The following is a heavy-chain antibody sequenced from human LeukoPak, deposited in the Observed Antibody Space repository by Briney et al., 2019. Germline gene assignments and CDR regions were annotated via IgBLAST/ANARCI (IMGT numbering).Heavy chain of an antibody. J-gene: IGHJ2*01. CDR1: GFTFSGSA. CDR2: IRNKANTYAT. Sequence: GGSLRLSCAASGFTFSGSAVHWVRQASGKGLEWVGRIRNKANTYATAYAASVKGRFTISRDDSKNTAYLQMNSLKTEDTAVYYCTRLGYDDYRFDLWGRGTLVTVSS. V-gene: IGHV3-73*01. D-gene: IGHD4-17*01. CDR3: TRLGYDDYRFDL.